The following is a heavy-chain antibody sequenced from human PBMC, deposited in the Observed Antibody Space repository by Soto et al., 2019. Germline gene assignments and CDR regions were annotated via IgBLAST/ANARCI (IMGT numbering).Heavy chain of an antibody. CDR2: ISYDGSNK. J-gene: IGHJ4*02. D-gene: IGHD4-17*01. V-gene: IGHV3-30-3*01. Sequence: GGSLILSCAASGFTFSSYAIHWVRQAPGKGLEWVAVISYDGSNKYYADSVKGRFTISRDNSKNTLYLQMNSLRAEDTAVYYCARDLDFHEGSYYGYWGQGTLVTVSS. CDR3: ARDLDFHEGSYYGY. CDR1: GFTFSSYA.